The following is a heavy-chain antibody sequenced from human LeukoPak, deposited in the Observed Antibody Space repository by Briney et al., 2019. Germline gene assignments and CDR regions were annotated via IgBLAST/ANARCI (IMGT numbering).Heavy chain of an antibody. CDR3: AKTVGANKNYFDY. D-gene: IGHD1-26*01. CDR2: ILPVGSD. J-gene: IGHJ4*02. V-gene: IGHV3-30*02. Sequence: GGSLRLSCAASGFSFNKYDMHWVRQAPGKGLEWVAVILPVGSDHFVDSVRGRFIIYRDNPKNTLYLEMNGLRVEDTAVYFCAKTVGANKNYFDYWGQGTLVTVSS. CDR1: GFSFNKYD.